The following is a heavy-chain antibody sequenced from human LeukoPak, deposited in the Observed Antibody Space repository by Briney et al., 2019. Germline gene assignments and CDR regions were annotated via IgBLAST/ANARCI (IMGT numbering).Heavy chain of an antibody. CDR2: INPKNGGR. V-gene: IGHV1-2*02. CDR3: ASWDAPGFDY. CDR1: GYTFTGYY. J-gene: IGHJ4*02. D-gene: IGHD1-26*01. Sequence: ASVKVSCKASGYTFTGYYMHWVRQAPGQGLEWMGWINPKNGGRSYAQKFQARVTTTTDTSTNTAYMELSSLRFDDTAVYYCASWDAPGFDYWGQGTLVTVSS.